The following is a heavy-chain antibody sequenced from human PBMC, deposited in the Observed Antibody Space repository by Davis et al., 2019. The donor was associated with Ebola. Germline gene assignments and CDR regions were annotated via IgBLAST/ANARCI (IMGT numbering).Heavy chain of an antibody. Sequence: AASVKVSCKASGGTFSSYAISWVRQAPGQGLEWMGWINPNSGGTNYAQKFQGWVTMTRDTSISTAYMELSRLRSDDTAVYYCAREVYGLAYGMDVWGQGTTVTVSS. J-gene: IGHJ6*02. CDR2: INPNSGGT. CDR3: AREVYGLAYGMDV. V-gene: IGHV1-2*04. CDR1: GGTFSSYA. D-gene: IGHD2-15*01.